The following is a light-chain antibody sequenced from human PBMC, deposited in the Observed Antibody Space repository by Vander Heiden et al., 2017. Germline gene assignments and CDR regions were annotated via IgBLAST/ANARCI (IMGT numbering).Light chain of an antibody. Sequence: SLLTQPPSVSGSPGQRIANSCARSSSNIGAGYGVHWYQQLPGTAPKLLIYSNNDRPSGVPDRFSGSKSGTSASLAITGLQAEDEADYYCQSYDSSLIGVVFGGGTKLTVL. CDR2: SNN. J-gene: IGLJ2*01. V-gene: IGLV1-40*01. CDR3: QSYDSSLIGVV. CDR1: SSNIGAGYG.